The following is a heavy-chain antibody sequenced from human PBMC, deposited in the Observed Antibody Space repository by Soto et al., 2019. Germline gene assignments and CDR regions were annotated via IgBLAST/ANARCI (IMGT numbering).Heavy chain of an antibody. CDR3: ARGYNDFWSGYLTWFEP. CDR1: GGSMGSYY. CDR2: IYYSGST. D-gene: IGHD3-3*01. J-gene: IGHJ5*02. V-gene: IGHV4-59*01. Sequence: PSETLSLTCTVSGGSMGSYYWSWVRQRPGKGLEWIGYIYYSGSTNYNPSLKSRVTISVDTSKNQFSLKLSSLTAADTAVYYCARGYNDFWSGYLTWFEPWGPGNLVTVS.